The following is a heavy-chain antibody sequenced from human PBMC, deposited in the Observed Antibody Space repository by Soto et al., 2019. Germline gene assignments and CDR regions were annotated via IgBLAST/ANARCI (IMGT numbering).Heavy chain of an antibody. CDR3: AREFCSGGNCYTYYFDP. CDR2: IFDGDNS. Sequence: PGGSLRLSCAVSGFTVSSRRNYMSWVRQAPGKGLEWVSVIFDGDNSYYADSVKGRFTISRDNSKNTLYLQMNSLRAEDTAVYYCAREFCSGGNCYTYYFDPWGQGIPVTVSS. D-gene: IGHD2-15*01. J-gene: IGHJ5*02. V-gene: IGHV3-53*01. CDR1: GFTVSSRRNY.